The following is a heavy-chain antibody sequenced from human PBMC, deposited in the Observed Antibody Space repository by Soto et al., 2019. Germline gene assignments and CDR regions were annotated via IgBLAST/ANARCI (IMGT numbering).Heavy chain of an antibody. J-gene: IGHJ4*02. CDR3: ARGEGYCSSTSCSHYDN. V-gene: IGHV3-33*01. Sequence: QVQLVESGGGVVQPGRSLRLSCAASGFTFSSYGMHWVRQAPGKGLEWVAVIWYDGSNKYYADSVKGRFTISRDNSKNTLYLQMNNLRPEDTAVYYCARGEGYCSSTSCSHYDNWCQGTLVTVSS. CDR1: GFTFSSYG. D-gene: IGHD2-2*01. CDR2: IWYDGSNK.